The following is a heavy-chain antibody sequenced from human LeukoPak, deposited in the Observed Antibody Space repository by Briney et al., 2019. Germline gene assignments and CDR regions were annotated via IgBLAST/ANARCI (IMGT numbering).Heavy chain of an antibody. Sequence: SETLSLTCAVYGGSFSGYYWSRIRQPPGKGLEWIGEINHSGSTNYNPSLKSRVTISVDTSKDQFSLKLSSVTAADTAVYYCARGGPRWYSSGWYDYWGQGTLVTVSS. D-gene: IGHD6-19*01. J-gene: IGHJ4*02. CDR2: INHSGST. CDR3: ARGGPRWYSSGWYDY. V-gene: IGHV4-34*01. CDR1: GGSFSGYY.